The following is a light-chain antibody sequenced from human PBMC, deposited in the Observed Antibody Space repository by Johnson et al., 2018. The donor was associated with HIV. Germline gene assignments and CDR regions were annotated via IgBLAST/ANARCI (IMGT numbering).Light chain of an antibody. Sequence: QSVLTQPPSVSAAPGQKVTISCSGSSSNIGNNYVSWYQQLPGTAPKLLIYEKNKRPSGIPDRFSASKYGTSATLDITGLQTGDEADYYCATWDSSLGAHYVFGTGTKVTVL. V-gene: IGLV1-51*02. CDR1: SSNIGNNY. CDR2: EKN. CDR3: ATWDSSLGAHYV. J-gene: IGLJ1*01.